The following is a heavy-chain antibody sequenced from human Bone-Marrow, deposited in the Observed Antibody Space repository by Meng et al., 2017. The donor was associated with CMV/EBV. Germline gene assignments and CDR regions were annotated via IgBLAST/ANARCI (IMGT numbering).Heavy chain of an antibody. CDR2: ISPSGGST. D-gene: IGHD3-3*01. V-gene: IGHV1-46*01. J-gene: IGHJ5*02. Sequence: ASVKVSCKASGYTFSSYYMHWVRQAPGQGLEWMGIISPSGGSTSYAQKFQGRVTMTRDTSTSTVYMGLNSMRAEDTALYYCAIAGSRGYDFWIVYGYWFDPWGQRTLVTVSS. CDR1: GYTFSSYY. CDR3: AIAGSRGYDFWIVYGYWFDP.